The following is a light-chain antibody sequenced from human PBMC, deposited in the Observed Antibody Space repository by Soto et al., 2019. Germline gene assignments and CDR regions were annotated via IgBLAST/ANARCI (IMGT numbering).Light chain of an antibody. CDR3: SSYTRSSTRV. CDR1: SSDVGSYNY. CDR2: DVS. J-gene: IGLJ2*01. V-gene: IGLV2-14*03. Sequence: QSVLTQPASVSASPGQSITISCTGSSSDVGSYNYVSWYQQHPGKAPKLMIYDVSSRPSGVSNRFSGSKSGNTASLTISGLQAEDEDDYYCSSYTRSSTRVFGGGTKLTVL.